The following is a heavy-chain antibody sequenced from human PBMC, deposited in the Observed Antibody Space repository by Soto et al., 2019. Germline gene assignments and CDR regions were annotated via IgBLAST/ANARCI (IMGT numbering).Heavy chain of an antibody. CDR3: ARDRGYYDSSGYFDY. CDR1: GFTFSDYY. J-gene: IGHJ4*02. D-gene: IGHD3-22*01. V-gene: IGHV3-11*01. Sequence: PGGSLRLSCAASGFTFSDYYMSWIRQAPGKGLEWVSYISSSDNIIYYAESVKGRFTISRDNAKNSLYLQMNSLRAEDTAVYYCARDRGYYDSSGYFDYWGQGTLVTVSS. CDR2: ISSSDNII.